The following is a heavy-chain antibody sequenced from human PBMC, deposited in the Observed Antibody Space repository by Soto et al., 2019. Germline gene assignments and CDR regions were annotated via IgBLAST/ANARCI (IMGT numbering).Heavy chain of an antibody. Sequence: GGSLRLSCAASGVTFSDYYMSWIRQAPGKGLEWVSYISSSSSYTNYADSVKGRFTISRDNAKNSLYLQMNSLRAEDTAVYYCARVEGIAAAGLNWFDPWGQGTLVTVSS. CDR2: ISSSSSYT. J-gene: IGHJ5*02. CDR1: GVTFSDYY. D-gene: IGHD6-13*01. V-gene: IGHV3-11*06. CDR3: ARVEGIAAAGLNWFDP.